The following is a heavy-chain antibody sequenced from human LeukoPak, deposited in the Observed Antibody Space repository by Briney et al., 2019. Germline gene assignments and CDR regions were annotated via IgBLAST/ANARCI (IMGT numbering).Heavy chain of an antibody. J-gene: IGHJ3*02. Sequence: PSETLSLTCIVSGGSISSYYWSWIRQPPGRGLEWIGYMSYTGSTNYNPSLKSRVTISADTSKNQFSLKLSSVTAAETAIYYCARHYVDTSGWYRGSFDIWGQGTMVTVSS. CDR1: GGSISSYY. D-gene: IGHD6-19*01. V-gene: IGHV4-59*08. CDR3: ARHYVDTSGWYRGSFDI. CDR2: MSYTGST.